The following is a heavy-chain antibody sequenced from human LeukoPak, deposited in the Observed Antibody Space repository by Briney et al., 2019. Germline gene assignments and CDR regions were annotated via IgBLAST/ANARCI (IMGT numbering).Heavy chain of an antibody. CDR1: GGSIGSYY. V-gene: IGHV4-4*07. J-gene: IGHJ4*01. CDR2: IYTSGST. D-gene: IGHD3-22*01. Sequence: SETLSLTCTVSGGSIGSYYWSWIRQPAGKGLEWIGRIYTSGSTNYNPSLKSRVTMSVDTSKNQFSLKLSSVTAADTAVYYCARDYYDSSGYSLSDYWGQGTLVTVSS. CDR3: ARDYYDSSGYSLSDY.